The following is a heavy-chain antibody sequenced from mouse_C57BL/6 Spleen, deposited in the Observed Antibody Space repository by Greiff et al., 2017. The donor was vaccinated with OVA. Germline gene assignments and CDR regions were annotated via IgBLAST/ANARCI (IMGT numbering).Heavy chain of an antibody. Sequence: VQLKESGPGLVKPSQSLSLTCSVTGYSITSGYYWNWIRQFPGNKLEWMGYISYDGSNNYNPSLKNRISITRDTSKNQFFLKLNSVTTEDTATYYCAREGDYVFFDYWGQGTTLTVSS. V-gene: IGHV3-6*01. CDR1: GYSITSGYY. J-gene: IGHJ2*01. CDR3: AREGDYVFFDY. D-gene: IGHD2-4*01. CDR2: ISYDGSN.